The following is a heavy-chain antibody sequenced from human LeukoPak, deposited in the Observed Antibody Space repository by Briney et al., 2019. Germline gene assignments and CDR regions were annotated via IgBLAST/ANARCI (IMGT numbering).Heavy chain of an antibody. CDR2: ISGTADRT. CDR3: ANSRGYGSGNL. CDR1: GFTFSDYA. J-gene: IGHJ5*02. Sequence: QPGGSLRLSCVASGFTFSDYAMSWVRQAPGKGLEWVSAISGTADRTYYVGSVKGRFTVSRDNSKNMVYLQMSGLRTEDTAVYYCANSRGYGSGNLWGQGTLVTVSS. D-gene: IGHD3-10*01. V-gene: IGHV3-23*01.